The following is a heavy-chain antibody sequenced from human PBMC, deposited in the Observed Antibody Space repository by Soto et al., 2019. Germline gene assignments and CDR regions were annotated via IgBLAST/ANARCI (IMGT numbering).Heavy chain of an antibody. Sequence: QLQLQESGPGLVKPSETLSLTCTVSGGSISSSSYYWGWIRQPPGKGLEWIGSIYYSGSTYYNPSLKSRVTISVDTSKNQFSRKLSSVTAADTAVYYCASYYDYVWGSYEHYFDYWGQGTLVTVSS. D-gene: IGHD3-16*01. CDR1: GGSISSSSYY. CDR2: IYYSGST. V-gene: IGHV4-39*01. CDR3: ASYYDYVWGSYEHYFDY. J-gene: IGHJ4*02.